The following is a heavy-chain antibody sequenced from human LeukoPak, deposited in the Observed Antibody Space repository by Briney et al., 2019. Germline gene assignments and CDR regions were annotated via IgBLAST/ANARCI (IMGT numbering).Heavy chain of an antibody. CDR2: INYSGST. CDR1: GGAFSGYY. D-gene: IGHD3-10*01. CDR3: ARRVIRGVIITRGNWFDP. V-gene: IGHV4-34*01. J-gene: IGHJ5*02. Sequence: SETLSLTRAVYGGAFSGYYWSWIRQPPAKGLEWIGEINYSGSTNYNPSLKSRVTISVDTSKNQFSLKLSFVTAADTAVYYCARRVIRGVIITRGNWFDPWGQGTLVTVSS.